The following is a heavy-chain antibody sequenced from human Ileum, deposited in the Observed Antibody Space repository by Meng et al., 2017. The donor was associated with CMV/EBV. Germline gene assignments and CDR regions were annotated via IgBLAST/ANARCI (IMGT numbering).Heavy chain of an antibody. Sequence: GGSLRPSCATAGFTSRDYAMPWVRHVPGKGLEWVSLISWDAINTYYAYSVRGRFTISRDNSEKSLYLQMNSLRPEDTALYYCAKAVGTATSNYIDNWGQGTLVTVSS. CDR3: AKAVGTATSNYIDN. V-gene: IGHV3-43D*03. J-gene: IGHJ4*02. D-gene: IGHD1-26*01. CDR2: ISWDAINT. CDR1: GFTSRDYA.